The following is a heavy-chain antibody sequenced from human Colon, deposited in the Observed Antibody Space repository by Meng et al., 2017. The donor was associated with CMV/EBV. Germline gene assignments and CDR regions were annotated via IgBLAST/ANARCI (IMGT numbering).Heavy chain of an antibody. D-gene: IGHD3-16*02. Sequence: EPVLESGGEVVKPGGSLGLSCVATGFSFNSYAMSWVRQAPGKGLEWVATISGRVATTYYADSLEGRFSISRDNSKNTLFLQMDSVRAEDTAVFYCARDGVIGPFDFWGQGTLVTVSS. CDR3: ARDGVIGPFDF. V-gene: IGHV3-23*01. J-gene: IGHJ4*02. CDR2: ISGRVATT. CDR1: GFSFNSYA.